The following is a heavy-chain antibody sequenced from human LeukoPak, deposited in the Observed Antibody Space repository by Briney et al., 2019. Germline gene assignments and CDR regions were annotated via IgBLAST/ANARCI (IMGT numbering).Heavy chain of an antibody. Sequence: SETLSLXCTVSGGSISGGSYYWSWIRQPPEKGLEWIGYIYYSGSTKYNLSLKSRVTISVDTSKNQLSLKLSSVTAADTAVYYCARGEYGLFDYWGQGTLVTVSS. V-gene: IGHV4-61*01. CDR1: GGSISGGSYY. J-gene: IGHJ4*02. D-gene: IGHD2/OR15-2a*01. CDR3: ARGEYGLFDY. CDR2: IYYSGST.